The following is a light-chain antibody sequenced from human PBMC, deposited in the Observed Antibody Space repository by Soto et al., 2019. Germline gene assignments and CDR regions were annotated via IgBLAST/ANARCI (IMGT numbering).Light chain of an antibody. CDR3: QQRSNWPPYT. J-gene: IGKJ2*01. CDR1: QSVSSY. Sequence: ELVLTQSPATLSLSPGERATLSCRASQSVSSYLAWYQQKPGQAPGLLIYDASNRATGIPARFSGSGSGTDFTLTISSLEPEDFAVYYCQQRSNWPPYTFGQGTKLEIK. CDR2: DAS. V-gene: IGKV3-11*01.